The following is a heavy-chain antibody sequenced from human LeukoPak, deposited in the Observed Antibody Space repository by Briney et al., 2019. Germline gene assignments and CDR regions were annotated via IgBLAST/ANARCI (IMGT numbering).Heavy chain of an antibody. J-gene: IGHJ6*02. CDR2: IYYSGST. CDR3: ARSSKLVRTPGCYYYGMDV. D-gene: IGHD6-6*01. CDR1: GGSLSSYY. V-gene: IGHV4-59*08. Sequence: SETLSLTCTVSGGSLSSYYWSWIRQPPGKGLEWIGYIYYSGSTNYNPSLKSRVTISVDTSKNQFSLKLSSVTAADTAVYYCARSSKLVRTPGCYYYGMDVWGQGTTVTVSS.